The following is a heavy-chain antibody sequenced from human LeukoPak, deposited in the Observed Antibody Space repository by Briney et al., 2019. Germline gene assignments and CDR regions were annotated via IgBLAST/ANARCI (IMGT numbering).Heavy chain of an antibody. V-gene: IGHV3-74*01. J-gene: IGHJ2*01. Sequence: PGGSLRLSCAASGFTFSSSWMRWVRQAPGKGLVWVSRINSDGSSTTYADSVKGRFTISRDKAKKTLYLQMNSLRAEDTAVYHCSRDRPGGITRYFDLWGRGTLVTVSS. CDR3: SRDRPGGITRYFDL. CDR1: GFTFSSSW. CDR2: INSDGSST. D-gene: IGHD4-23*01.